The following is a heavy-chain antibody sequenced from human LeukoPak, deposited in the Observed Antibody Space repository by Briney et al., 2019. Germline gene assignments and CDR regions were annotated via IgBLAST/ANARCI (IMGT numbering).Heavy chain of an antibody. CDR2: ISSSSSYI. CDR1: GFTFSSYS. CDR3: ARESWTTGSTPFDY. D-gene: IGHD4-17*01. V-gene: IGHV3-21*01. J-gene: IGHJ4*02. Sequence: GTSLRLSCAASGFTFSSYSMNWVRQAPGKGLEWVSSISSSSSYIYYADSVKGRFTISRDNAKNSLYLQMNSLRAEDTAVYYCARESWTTGSTPFDYWGQETLVTVSS.